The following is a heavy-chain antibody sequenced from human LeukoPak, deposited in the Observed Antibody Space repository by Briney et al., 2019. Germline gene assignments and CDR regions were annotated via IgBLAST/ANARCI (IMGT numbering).Heavy chain of an antibody. Sequence: AASVKVSCKASGYTFTSYGISWVRQAPGQGLEWMGWMNPNSGNTGYAQKFQGRVTMTRNTSISTAYMELSSLRSEDTAMYYCARGDYGDYQPFDYWGQGTLVTVSS. CDR1: GYTFTSYG. V-gene: IGHV1-8*02. CDR2: MNPNSGNT. CDR3: ARGDYGDYQPFDY. J-gene: IGHJ4*02. D-gene: IGHD4-17*01.